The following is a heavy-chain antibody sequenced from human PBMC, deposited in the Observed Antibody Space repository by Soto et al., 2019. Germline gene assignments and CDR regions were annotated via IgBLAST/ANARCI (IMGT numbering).Heavy chain of an antibody. Sequence: QVQLQESGPGLVKPSETLSLTCTVSGGSISSYYWSWIRQPAGKGLEWIGRIYTSGSTNYNPSLKSRVTMSVDTSKNQFSLKLSSVTAAATAVYYCARERRDCSGGSCYSRYFDYWGQGTLVTVSS. J-gene: IGHJ4*02. V-gene: IGHV4-4*07. CDR1: GGSISSYY. CDR3: ARERRDCSGGSCYSRYFDY. D-gene: IGHD2-15*01. CDR2: IYTSGST.